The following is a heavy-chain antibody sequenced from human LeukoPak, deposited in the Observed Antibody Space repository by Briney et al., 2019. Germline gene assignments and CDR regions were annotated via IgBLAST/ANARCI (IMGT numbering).Heavy chain of an antibody. CDR3: ASTRRTYYYDSSGYYPVDY. J-gene: IGHJ4*02. D-gene: IGHD3-22*01. CDR2: MNPNSGNT. Sequence: GGSVKVSCKASGYTFTSYDINWVRQATGQGLEWMGWMNPNSGNTGYAQKFQGRVTMTRNTSISTAYMELSSLRSEDTAVYYCASTRRTYYYDSSGYYPVDYWGQGTLVTVSS. CDR1: GYTFTSYD. V-gene: IGHV1-8*01.